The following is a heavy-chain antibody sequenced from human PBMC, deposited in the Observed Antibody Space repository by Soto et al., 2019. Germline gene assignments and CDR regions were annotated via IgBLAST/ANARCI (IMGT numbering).Heavy chain of an antibody. V-gene: IGHV4-39*01. CDR3: ARLPILQLWRYDVDQ. CDR2: IFRTGDT. Sequence: QLHLQESGPGLVKPSETLSLTCTVSGGSIGDNYYLGWLRQTPGKGLEWIGNIFRTGDTYFNPSLNSRLTISIDTSKNQFSLKLTSVTAADTAVYYCARLPILQLWRYDVDQCGQGTLVTVSS. J-gene: IGHJ4*02. CDR1: GGSIGDNYY. D-gene: IGHD5-18*01.